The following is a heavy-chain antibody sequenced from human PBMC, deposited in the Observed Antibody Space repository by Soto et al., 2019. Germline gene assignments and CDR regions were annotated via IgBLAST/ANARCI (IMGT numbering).Heavy chain of an antibody. D-gene: IGHD2-21*01. CDR2: IRSKTNNYAT. V-gene: IGHV3-73*02. CDR1: GFSFSGSA. CDR3: LVVRAYFSL. J-gene: IGHJ2*01. Sequence: EVQLVESGGGLVQPGGSLKLSCAASGFSFSGSAMHWVRQASGKGLEWVGRIRSKTNNYATAYTASVKGRFTISRDDSKNTVYLQMNSLKTEATAVYYCLVVRAYFSLWGRGPLVTLSS.